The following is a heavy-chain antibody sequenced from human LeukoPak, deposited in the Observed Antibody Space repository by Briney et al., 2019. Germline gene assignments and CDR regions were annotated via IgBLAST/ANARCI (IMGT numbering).Heavy chain of an antibody. Sequence: ASVKVSCKASGYPFISYVIHWVRQAPGQRLEWMGWINPDNGNAEYSQKFQGRITITRDPSATTAYMELSSLRSEDMAMYYCVKDRGGTGDFDYWGQGTLVTVSS. CDR3: VKDRGGTGDFDY. V-gene: IGHV1-3*01. J-gene: IGHJ4*02. CDR1: GYPFISYV. CDR2: INPDNGNA. D-gene: IGHD3-10*01.